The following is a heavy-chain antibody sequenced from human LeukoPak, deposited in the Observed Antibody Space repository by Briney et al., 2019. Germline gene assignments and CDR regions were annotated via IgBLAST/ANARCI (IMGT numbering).Heavy chain of an antibody. V-gene: IGHV1-2*02. D-gene: IGHD3-9*01. CDR2: INPNCGGT. CDR3: ARTDYYDILTGPDPHWYFDL. J-gene: IGHJ2*01. Sequence: ASVKVSCKASGYTFTGYYMHWVRQAPGQGLEWMGWINPNCGGTNYAQKFQGRVTMTRDTSISTAYMELSSLRSEDTAVYYCARTDYYDILTGPDPHWYFDLWGRGTLVTVSS. CDR1: GYTFTGYY.